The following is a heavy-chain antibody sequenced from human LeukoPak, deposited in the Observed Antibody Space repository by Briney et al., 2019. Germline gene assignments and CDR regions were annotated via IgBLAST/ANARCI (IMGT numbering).Heavy chain of an antibody. Sequence: PSETLSLTCTVSGGSISSIIYYWGWIRRPPGKGLEWIGYIYYSGSTNYNPSLKSRVTISVDTSKNQFALKLTSVTAADTAVYYCARSYRVPSHFDYWGQGTLVTVSS. D-gene: IGHD5/OR15-5a*01. CDR1: GGSISSIIYY. CDR3: ARSYRVPSHFDY. CDR2: IYYSGST. V-gene: IGHV4-61*05. J-gene: IGHJ4*02.